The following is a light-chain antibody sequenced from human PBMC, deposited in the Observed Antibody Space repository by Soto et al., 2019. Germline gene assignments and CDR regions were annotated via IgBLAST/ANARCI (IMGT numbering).Light chain of an antibody. CDR1: QSISSY. J-gene: IGKJ3*01. Sequence: DIQMTQSPSSLSASVGDRVTITFRASQSISSYLNWYQQKPGKAPKLLIFAASSLQRGVPARFSGSGSGTDFTLTISSLQPDDFGTYYCQQSYSRVFTFGPGTKVDIK. CDR3: QQSYSRVFT. CDR2: AAS. V-gene: IGKV1-39*01.